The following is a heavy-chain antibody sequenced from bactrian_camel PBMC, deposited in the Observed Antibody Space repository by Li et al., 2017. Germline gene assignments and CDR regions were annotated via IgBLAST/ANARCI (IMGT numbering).Heavy chain of an antibody. CDR2: IYIAFHPEDQRT. CDR1: GYSAVTLC. Sequence: QVQLVESGGGSVQAGGSLRLSCAAASGYSAVTLCMGWFRQAPGKEREGVATIYIAFHPEDQRTYYASSVKGRFTVSRDNANNTVNLMMNSLKPEDTAMYYCAANFGPYCSGPYLARRANFLGQGTQVTVS. J-gene: IGHJ4*01. V-gene: IGHV3S25*01. D-gene: IGHD2*01.